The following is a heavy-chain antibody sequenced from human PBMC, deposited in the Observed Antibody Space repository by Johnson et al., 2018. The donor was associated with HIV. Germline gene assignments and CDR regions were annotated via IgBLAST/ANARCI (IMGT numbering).Heavy chain of an antibody. CDR1: GFTFSSFA. J-gene: IGHJ3*02. Sequence: VQLVESGGGVVQPGGSLRLSCAASGFTFSSFAMSWVRQAPGKGLEWVSGISSIGGSTYYADSVKGRFTISRDNSKNTLYLQMNSVRAEDTAVYYCARSRNYACDIWGQGTMVTVSS. V-gene: IGHV3-23*04. CDR2: ISSIGGST. CDR3: ARSRNYACDI. D-gene: IGHD1-1*01.